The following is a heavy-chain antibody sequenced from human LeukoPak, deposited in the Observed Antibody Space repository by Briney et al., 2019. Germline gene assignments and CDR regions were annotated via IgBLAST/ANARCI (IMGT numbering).Heavy chain of an antibody. V-gene: IGHV3-21*01. CDR1: GFTFGSKS. CDR3: ARDPGAWNDYTIDS. J-gene: IGHJ4*02. D-gene: IGHD1-1*01. Sequence: PGGSLRLSCAASGFTFGSKSMNWVRQAPGKGLEWVSSISWDSRYIYHADSVKGRFTISIDNAKNSLYLQMNSLRVEDTAAYYCARDPGAWNDYTIDSWGQGTLVTVSS. CDR2: ISWDSRYI.